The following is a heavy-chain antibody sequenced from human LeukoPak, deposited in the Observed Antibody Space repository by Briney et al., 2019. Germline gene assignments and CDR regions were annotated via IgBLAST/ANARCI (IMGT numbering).Heavy chain of an antibody. CDR3: AKDLTHTTYELDP. D-gene: IGHD1-26*01. Sequence: GRSLRLSCAASGFTFSSYGMHWVRQAPGKGLEWVAVIWYDGSNKYYADSVKGRFTISRDNSKNTLYLQMNSLRAEDTAVYYCAKDLTHTTYELDPWGQGTLVTVSP. V-gene: IGHV3-33*06. CDR1: GFTFSSYG. J-gene: IGHJ5*02. CDR2: IWYDGSNK.